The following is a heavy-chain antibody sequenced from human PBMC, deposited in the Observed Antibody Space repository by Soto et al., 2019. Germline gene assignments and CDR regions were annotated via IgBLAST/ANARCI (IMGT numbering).Heavy chain of an antibody. V-gene: IGHV4-59*01. Sequence: PSETLSLTCTVSGGSISSYYWSWIRQPPGKGLEWIGYIYYSGSTNYNPSLKSRVTISVDTSKNQFSLKLSSVTAADTAVYYCVRADYASVFAYWGQGTLVTVSS. J-gene: IGHJ4*02. D-gene: IGHD4-17*01. CDR1: GGSISSYY. CDR2: IYYSGST. CDR3: VRADYASVFAY.